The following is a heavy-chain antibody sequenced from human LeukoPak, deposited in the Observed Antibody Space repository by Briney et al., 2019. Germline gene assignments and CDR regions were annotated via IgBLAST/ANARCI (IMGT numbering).Heavy chain of an antibody. CDR1: GYTLTSYY. CDR2: INPSGGST. Sequence: GASVKVSCKASGYTLTSYYMHWVRQAPGQGLEWMGIINPSGGSTSYAQKFQGRVTMTRDTSTSTVYMELSSLRSEDTAVYYCARAPYGGNSQGYYYGMDVWGQGTTVTVSS. V-gene: IGHV1-46*01. D-gene: IGHD4-23*01. J-gene: IGHJ6*02. CDR3: ARAPYGGNSQGYYYGMDV.